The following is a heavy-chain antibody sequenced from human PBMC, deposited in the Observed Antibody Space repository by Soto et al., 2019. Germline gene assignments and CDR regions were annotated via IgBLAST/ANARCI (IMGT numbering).Heavy chain of an antibody. CDR3: ARESRGEATIDY. CDR1: GFTFSDHY. J-gene: IGHJ4*02. CDR2: TRNKANSYTT. Sequence: GSLRLSCAASGFTFSDHYMDWVRQAPGKGLEWVGRTRNKANSYTTEYAASVKGRFTISRDDSKNSLYLQMNSLKTEDTAVYYCARESRGEATIDYWGQGTLVTDSS. V-gene: IGHV3-72*01. D-gene: IGHD3-10*01.